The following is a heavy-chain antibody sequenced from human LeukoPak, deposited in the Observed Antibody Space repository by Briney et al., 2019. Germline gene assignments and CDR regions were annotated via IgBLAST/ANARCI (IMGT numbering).Heavy chain of an antibody. J-gene: IGHJ4*02. CDR2: IKQDGSEK. D-gene: IGHD2-15*01. Sequence: GGSLRLSCAASGFTFSSYWMSWVRQAPGKGLEWVANIKQDGSEKYYVDSVKGRFTISRGNAKNSLYLQMNSLRAEDTAVYYCARMAGIYCSGGSCYIDYWGQGTLVTVSS. V-gene: IGHV3-7*01. CDR1: GFTFSSYW. CDR3: ARMAGIYCSGGSCYIDY.